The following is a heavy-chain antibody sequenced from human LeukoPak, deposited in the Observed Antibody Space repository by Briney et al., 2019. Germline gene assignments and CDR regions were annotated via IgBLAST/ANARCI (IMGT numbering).Heavy chain of an antibody. CDR2: ITSSSYT. Sequence: GGSLRLSCAASGFIFSSYSMSWIRQAPGKRLECVSYITSSSYTNYADSVKGRFTSSKDNAKNSLYLQMNSLRAEDTAVYYCVTSYGSGSFWGQGTLVTVSS. V-gene: IGHV3-11*03. CDR1: GFIFSSYS. J-gene: IGHJ4*02. D-gene: IGHD3-10*01. CDR3: VTSYGSGSF.